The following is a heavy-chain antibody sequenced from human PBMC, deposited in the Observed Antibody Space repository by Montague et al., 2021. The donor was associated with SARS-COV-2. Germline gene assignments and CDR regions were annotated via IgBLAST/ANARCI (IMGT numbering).Heavy chain of an antibody. CDR1: GFIFRDYT. V-gene: IGHV3-21*01. CDR2: ITASSSYI. D-gene: IGHD4-17*01. J-gene: IGHJ4*02. Sequence: SLRLSCAASGFIFRDYTMNWVRQAPGKGLEWVSSITASSSYIYHADSLKGRFTISRDNAKNSLFLQMNSLRAEDTAVYYCAREDDYEGGGIFDYWGQGTLVAVSS. CDR3: AREDDYEGGGIFDY.